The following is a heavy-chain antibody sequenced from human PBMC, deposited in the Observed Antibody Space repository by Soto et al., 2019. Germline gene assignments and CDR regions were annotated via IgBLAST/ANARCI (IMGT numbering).Heavy chain of an antibody. CDR1: GYTFTNFG. CDR2: ISPYNGNT. V-gene: IGHV1-18*01. D-gene: IGHD4-17*01. Sequence: QVQLVQSGAEVKKPGASVKVSCKASGYTFTNFGINWVRQAPGLGLEWVGWISPYNGNTQTVEKLQGRVTMTTDTSTSTAYMELRSLRSDDTAVYYCARGRDYGDFYVDYWGQGTLVTVSS. CDR3: ARGRDYGDFYVDY. J-gene: IGHJ4*02.